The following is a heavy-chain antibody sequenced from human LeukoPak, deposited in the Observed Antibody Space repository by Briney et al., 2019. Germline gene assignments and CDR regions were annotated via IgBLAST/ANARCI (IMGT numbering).Heavy chain of an antibody. V-gene: IGHV3-21*01. D-gene: IGHD2-2*01. CDR1: GFTFSSYA. CDR2: ISSSSSYI. CDR3: ARVRYCSSTSCDYYFDY. Sequence: GGSLRLSCAASGFTFSSYAMSWVRQAPGKGLEWVSSISSSSSYIYYADSVKGRFTISRDNAKNSLYLQMNSLRAEDTAVYYCARVRYCSSTSCDYYFDYWGQGTLVTVSS. J-gene: IGHJ4*02.